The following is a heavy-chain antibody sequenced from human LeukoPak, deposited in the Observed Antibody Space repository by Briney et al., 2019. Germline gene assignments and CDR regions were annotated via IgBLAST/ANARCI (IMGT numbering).Heavy chain of an antibody. CDR3: AKDVYDYVWGSYREFDY. J-gene: IGHJ4*02. V-gene: IGHV3-7*03. Sequence: SGGSLRLSCAASEFTFSSYWMSWVRQAPGKGLEWVANIKQDGSEKYYVDSVKGRFTISRDNAKNSLYLQMNSLRAEDTALYYCAKDVYDYVWGSYREFDYWGQGTLVTVSS. CDR1: EFTFSSYW. CDR2: IKQDGSEK. D-gene: IGHD3-16*02.